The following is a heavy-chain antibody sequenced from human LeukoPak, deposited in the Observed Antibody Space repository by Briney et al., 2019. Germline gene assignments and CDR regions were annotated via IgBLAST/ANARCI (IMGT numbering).Heavy chain of an antibody. Sequence: SETLSLTCTVSGGSISDYYRGWIRQPAGKGLEWIGRFYNSGNTNYNPSLKSRLTMSLDTSENQFSLKLSSVTAADTAVYYCAREGKEFDSIGSRYFYYYMDVWGKGTTVTVSS. J-gene: IGHJ6*03. CDR2: FYNSGNT. CDR3: AREGKEFDSIGSRYFYYYMDV. CDR1: GGSISDYY. D-gene: IGHD3-9*01. V-gene: IGHV4-4*07.